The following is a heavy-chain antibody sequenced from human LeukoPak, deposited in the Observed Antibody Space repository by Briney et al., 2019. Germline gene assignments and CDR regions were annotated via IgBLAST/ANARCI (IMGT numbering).Heavy chain of an antibody. D-gene: IGHD2-2*01. J-gene: IGHJ3*02. CDR3: GREGYTSGYAGAFDT. CDR1: GFTFGKYI. V-gene: IGHV3-23*01. CDR2: IGSGDDIS. Sequence: GGTLRLSCTPSGFTFGKYIMTWVRQAPGNGTEWVSSIGSGDDISFYADSVKGRFRISTDDSKNTVFLQISSLRAEDTGVYYCGREGYTSGYAGAFDTWGQGTMVTLSS.